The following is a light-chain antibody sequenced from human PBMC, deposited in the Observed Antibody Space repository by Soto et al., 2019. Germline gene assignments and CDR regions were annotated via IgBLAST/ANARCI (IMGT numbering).Light chain of an antibody. J-gene: IGKJ1*01. V-gene: IGKV1-5*01. CDR3: QQYNSYGT. CDR1: QSISSW. Sequence: DKQMTLSPSTRSASVKYRVTIACRASQSISSWLAWYQQKPGKAPKILIYHASSLETGVPSRFSGSGSGTEFTLTISRLQPDDFATYYCQQYNSYGTFGQGTKV. CDR2: HAS.